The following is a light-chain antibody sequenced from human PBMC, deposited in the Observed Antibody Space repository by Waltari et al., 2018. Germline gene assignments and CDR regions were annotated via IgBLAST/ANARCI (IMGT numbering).Light chain of an antibody. CDR1: HSVNWY. J-gene: IGKJ4*01. CDR2: DAS. V-gene: IGKV3-11*01. CDR3: QQRRNWPLT. Sequence: EFVLTQSPATLSLSPGERATLSCRASHSVNWYLAWYQQRPGQAPRLLIYDASNRATGIPARFSGSGSETDFTLTISSLQPEDSAVYYCQQRRNWPLTFGGGTKVEIK.